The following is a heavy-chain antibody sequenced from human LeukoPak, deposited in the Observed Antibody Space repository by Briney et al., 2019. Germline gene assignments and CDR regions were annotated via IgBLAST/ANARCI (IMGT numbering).Heavy chain of an antibody. CDR1: GFTFSSYA. V-gene: IGHV3-30-3*02. Sequence: GGSLRLSCAASGFTFSSYAMHWVRQAPDKGLEWGAVISYDDGRNQYYADSVKGRFTISRDNSKRTVYLEMDSLRVEDTAMYYCSKERPEEYYGSGSYFDYWGQGTLVTVSS. CDR2: ISYDDGRNQ. J-gene: IGHJ4*02. D-gene: IGHD3-10*01. CDR3: SKERPEEYYGSGSYFDY.